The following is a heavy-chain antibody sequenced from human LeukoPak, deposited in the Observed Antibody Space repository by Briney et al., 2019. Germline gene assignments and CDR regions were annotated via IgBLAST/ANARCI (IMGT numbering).Heavy chain of an antibody. J-gene: IGHJ6*03. CDR3: ARGPWDYYGSGSYYNTHYYYYYMDV. D-gene: IGHD3-10*01. Sequence: SETLSLTCAVYGGSFNDYYWNWIRQPPGKGLEWIGEINLRGSTTYNPSLKNRVTISLDESKNQFSLKLSSVTAADTAVYFCARGPWDYYGSGSYYNTHYYYYYMDVWGKGTTVTVSS. V-gene: IGHV4-34*01. CDR2: INLRGST. CDR1: GGSFNDYY.